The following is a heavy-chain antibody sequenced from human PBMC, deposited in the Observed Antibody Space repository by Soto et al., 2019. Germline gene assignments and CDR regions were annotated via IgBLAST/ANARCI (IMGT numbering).Heavy chain of an antibody. Sequence: GGSLRLSCAASGFTFSNYAMSWVRQAPGKGLEWVSVISGSGGSTYYADSVKGRFTISRDNSKNTLYLQMNSLRAEDTAVYYCAKDLSLDPGEWGQGTLVTVSS. CDR1: GFTFSNYA. J-gene: IGHJ4*02. CDR3: AKDLSLDPGE. CDR2: ISGSGGST. D-gene: IGHD1-1*01. V-gene: IGHV3-23*01.